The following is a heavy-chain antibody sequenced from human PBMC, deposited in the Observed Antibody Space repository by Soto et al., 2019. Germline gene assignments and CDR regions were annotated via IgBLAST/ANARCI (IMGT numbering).Heavy chain of an antibody. J-gene: IGHJ4*02. CDR1: GISVSTSDYY. CDR3: AGFVVPASRNSDFDY. V-gene: IGHV4-39*01. CDR2: IYYSGST. D-gene: IGHD2-15*01. Sequence: PSETLSLTCTVSGISVSTSDYYWGWFRQPPGKGLDWIGNIYYSGSTFYNPSLGSRVTLSVDTSKNQFSLRLNSVTAADTAVYFCAGFVVPASRNSDFDYWGQGTLVTVSS.